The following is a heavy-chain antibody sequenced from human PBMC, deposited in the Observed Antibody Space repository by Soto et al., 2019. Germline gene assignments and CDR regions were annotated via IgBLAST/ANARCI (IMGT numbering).Heavy chain of an antibody. Sequence: NPSETLSLTCAVYGGSFSGYYWSWIRQPPGKGLEWIGEINHSGSTNYNPSLKSRVTISVDTSKNQFSLKLSSVTAADTAVYYCARAPYCSSTSCSYNWFDPWGQGTLVTVSS. V-gene: IGHV4-34*01. D-gene: IGHD2-2*01. J-gene: IGHJ5*02. CDR2: INHSGST. CDR1: GGSFSGYY. CDR3: ARAPYCSSTSCSYNWFDP.